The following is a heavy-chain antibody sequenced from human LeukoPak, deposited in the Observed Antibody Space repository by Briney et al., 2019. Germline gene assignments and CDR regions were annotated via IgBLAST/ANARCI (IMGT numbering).Heavy chain of an antibody. V-gene: IGHV3-11*01. CDR3: ASFTYYYGSGSYEGLGE. CDR2: ISSSGSTI. Sequence: GGSLRLSCAASGFTFSDYYMSWIRQAPGKGLEWVSYISSSGSTIYYADSVKGRFTISRDNAKNSLYLQMNSLRAEDTAVYYCASFTYYYGSGSYEGLGEWGQGTLVTVSS. D-gene: IGHD3-10*01. J-gene: IGHJ4*02. CDR1: GFTFSDYY.